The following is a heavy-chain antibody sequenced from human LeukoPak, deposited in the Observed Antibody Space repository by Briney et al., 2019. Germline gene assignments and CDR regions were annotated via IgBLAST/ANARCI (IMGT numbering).Heavy chain of an antibody. D-gene: IGHD6-19*01. Sequence: PSETLSLTCTVSGGSISSYYWSWIRQPPGKGLEWIGYIYHSGSTYYNPSLKSRVTISVDKSKNQFSLKLSSVTAADTAVYYCARDLGWGSSGWYDYWGQGTLVTVSS. J-gene: IGHJ4*02. CDR3: ARDLGWGSSGWYDY. CDR1: GGSISSYY. V-gene: IGHV4-59*12. CDR2: IYHSGST.